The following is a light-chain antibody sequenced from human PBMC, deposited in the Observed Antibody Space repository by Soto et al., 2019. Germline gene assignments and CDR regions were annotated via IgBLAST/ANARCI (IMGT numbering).Light chain of an antibody. CDR3: QSYDSRLSAV. CDR2: GNR. CDR1: SSNIGAGYD. Sequence: QSVLTQPPSVSGAPGQRVTISCTGSSSNIGAGYDVHWYQQLPWTAHQLLIYGNRHRPSGVPDRFSGSKSGTSASLAITGLQAEDAADYYCQSYDSRLSAVFGGGTQLTVL. V-gene: IGLV1-40*01. J-gene: IGLJ7*01.